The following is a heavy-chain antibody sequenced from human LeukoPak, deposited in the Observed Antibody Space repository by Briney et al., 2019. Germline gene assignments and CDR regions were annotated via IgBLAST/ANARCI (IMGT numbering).Heavy chain of an antibody. CDR3: AKDTAVYGSGSYAFDI. Sequence: LRLSCAASGFTFDYYAMHWVRQAPGKGLEWVSGISWNGGSIDYADSVKGRFTISRDKAKNSLYMEMNSLRAEDTALYYCAKDTAVYGSGSYAFDIWGQGTMVTVSS. V-gene: IGHV3-9*01. CDR2: ISWNGGSI. D-gene: IGHD3-10*01. J-gene: IGHJ3*02. CDR1: GFTFDYYA.